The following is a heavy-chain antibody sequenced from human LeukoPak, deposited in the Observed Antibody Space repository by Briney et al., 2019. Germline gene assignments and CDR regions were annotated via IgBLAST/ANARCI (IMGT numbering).Heavy chain of an antibody. D-gene: IGHD2-15*01. V-gene: IGHV5-51*01. CDR3: ARYCSGGSCYFPFDY. Sequence: GESLKISCKGSGYSFTSYWIGWVRQMPGKGLEWMGIIYPGDSDTRYGPSFQGQVTISADKSISTAYLQWSSLKASDTAMYYCARYCSGGSCYFPFDYWGQGTLVTVSS. CDR1: GYSFTSYW. CDR2: IYPGDSDT. J-gene: IGHJ4*02.